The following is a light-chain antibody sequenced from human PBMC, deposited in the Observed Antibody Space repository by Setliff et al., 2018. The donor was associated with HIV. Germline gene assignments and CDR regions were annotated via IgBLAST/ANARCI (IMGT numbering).Light chain of an antibody. Sequence: STISCTGTSSDVGRYNTVSWYQQHPGKAPKLMIYEVTKRPSGISDRFSASKSGNTASLTISGIQAEDEADYYCCSYVGGYFFGTGTKVTVL. CDR2: EVT. CDR3: CSYVGGYF. CDR1: SSDVGRYNT. J-gene: IGLJ1*01. V-gene: IGLV2-23*02.